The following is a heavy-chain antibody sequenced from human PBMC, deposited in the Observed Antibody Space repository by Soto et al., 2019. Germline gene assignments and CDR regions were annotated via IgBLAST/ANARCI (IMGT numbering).Heavy chain of an antibody. CDR2: ISTSGSTM. Sequence: SLRLSCAASGFTFSSHEMNWVRQAPGKGLEWVAYISTSGSTMYADSVRGRFTISRDNAKNSLYLQMGSLRAEDTTVYYCARGGYCVGKTCYSFTAFDIWGQGTVVTVSS. CDR3: ARGGYCVGKTCYSFTAFDI. V-gene: IGHV3-48*03. CDR1: GFTFSSHE. D-gene: IGHD2-2*02. J-gene: IGHJ3*02.